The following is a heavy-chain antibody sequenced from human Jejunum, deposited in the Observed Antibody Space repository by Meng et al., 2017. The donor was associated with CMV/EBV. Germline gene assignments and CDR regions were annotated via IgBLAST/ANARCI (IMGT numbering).Heavy chain of an antibody. Sequence: FTFRSHEMSWVRQAPGRGLEWVSYISSSGSVRPYADSEMGRFTVSRDNAKNLLYLQMNSLRAEDTAVYYCTHYFGSGNQPTGGFHFWGQGTVVT. CDR2: ISSSGSVR. D-gene: IGHD3-10*01. CDR3: THYFGSGNQPTGGFHF. CDR1: FTFRSHE. V-gene: IGHV3-48*03. J-gene: IGHJ3*01.